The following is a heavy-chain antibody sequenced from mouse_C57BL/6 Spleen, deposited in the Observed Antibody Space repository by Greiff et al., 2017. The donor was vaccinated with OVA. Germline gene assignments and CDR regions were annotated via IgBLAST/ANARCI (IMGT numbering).Heavy chain of an antibody. Sequence: VQLQQPGAELVRPGTSVKLSCKASGYTFTSYWMHWVKQRPGQGLEWIGVIDPSDSYTNYNQKFKGKATLTVDTSSSTAYMQLSSLTSEDSAVYYCARDGLLVAYWGQGTLVTVSA. CDR1: GYTFTSYW. J-gene: IGHJ3*01. CDR3: ARDGLLVAY. D-gene: IGHD2-3*01. V-gene: IGHV1-59*01. CDR2: IDPSDSYT.